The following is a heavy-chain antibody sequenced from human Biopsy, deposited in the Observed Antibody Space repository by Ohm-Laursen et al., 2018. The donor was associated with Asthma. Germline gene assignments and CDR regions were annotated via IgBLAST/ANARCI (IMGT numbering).Heavy chain of an antibody. V-gene: IGHV7-4-1*02. J-gene: IGHJ4*02. CDR2: INTKTGNP. D-gene: IGHD1-26*01. Sequence: ASVKVSCKASAYTFTTYAMNWVRQAPGQGLEWMGWINTKTGNPTYAQGFTGRFVFSLDTSVSTAYLQISSLKAEDTAVYYCACVAPPNGYSTTAFDYWGQGTLVTVSS. CDR1: AYTFTTYA. CDR3: ACVAPPNGYSTTAFDY.